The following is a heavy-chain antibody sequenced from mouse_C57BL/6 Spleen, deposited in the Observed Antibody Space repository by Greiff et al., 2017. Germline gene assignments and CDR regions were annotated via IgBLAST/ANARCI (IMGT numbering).Heavy chain of an antibody. CDR2: INPSCGYT. D-gene: IGHD2-4*01. CDR3: ARSGDYDDYYAMDY. Sequence: VQLQQPGAELARPGASVKMSCKASGYTFTSYTMHWVKQRPGQGLEWIGYINPSCGYTKYNQKFKDKATLTADKSSSTAYMQLSSLTSEDSAVYYCARSGDYDDYYAMDYWGQGTSVTVSS. J-gene: IGHJ4*01. CDR1: GYTFTSYT. V-gene: IGHV1-4*01.